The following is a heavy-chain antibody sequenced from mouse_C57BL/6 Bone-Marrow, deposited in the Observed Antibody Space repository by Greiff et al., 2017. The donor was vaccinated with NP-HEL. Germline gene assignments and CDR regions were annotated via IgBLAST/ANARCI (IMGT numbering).Heavy chain of an antibody. CDR3: ARWGGSSYDWYFDV. D-gene: IGHD1-1*01. CDR1: GYSFTDYN. J-gene: IGHJ1*03. Sequence: VQLQQSGPELVKPGASVKISCTASGYSFTDYNMNWVKQSTGKSLEWIGVINPNYGTTSYNQKFKGKATLTVDPSSSTAYLQLNSLTAEDSAVYYCARWGGSSYDWYFDVWGTGTAVTVTS. V-gene: IGHV1-39*01. CDR2: INPNYGTT.